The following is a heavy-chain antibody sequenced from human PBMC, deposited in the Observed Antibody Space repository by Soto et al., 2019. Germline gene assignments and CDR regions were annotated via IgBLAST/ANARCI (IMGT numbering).Heavy chain of an antibody. CDR3: EKPLDQGPPAKGDTAMLTEFDY. CDR2: ISGSGGST. D-gene: IGHD5-18*01. Sequence: GGSLRLSCAASGFTFSSYAMSWVRQAPGKGLEWVSAISGSGGSTYYADSVKGRFTISRDNSKNALYLQMNSLRAEDTAVYYCEKPLDQGPPAKGDTAMLTEFDYWGKETRATVPS. J-gene: IGHJ4*02. V-gene: IGHV3-23*01. CDR1: GFTFSSYA.